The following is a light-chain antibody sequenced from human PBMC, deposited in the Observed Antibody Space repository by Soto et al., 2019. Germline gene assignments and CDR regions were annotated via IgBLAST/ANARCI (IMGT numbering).Light chain of an antibody. CDR2: GAS. CDR1: QSVSSK. Sequence: EIVLTQSPATLSLSQGERATLSCRASQSVSSKLAWYQQKPGQAPRLLIYGASTMATGIPARFSGSGSGTEFTLTISSLQSEDVAVYYCQQYNNWPPWTFGQGTKVDIK. J-gene: IGKJ1*01. V-gene: IGKV3-15*01. CDR3: QQYNNWPPWT.